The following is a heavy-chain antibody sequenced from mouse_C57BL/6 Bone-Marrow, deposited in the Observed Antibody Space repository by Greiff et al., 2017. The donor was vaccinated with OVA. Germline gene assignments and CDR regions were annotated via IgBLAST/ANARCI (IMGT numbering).Heavy chain of an antibody. J-gene: IGHJ3*01. Sequence: VHVKQSGPELVKPGASVKIPCKASGYTFTDYNMDWVKQSHGKSLEWIGDINPNNGGTIYNQKFKGKATLTVDKSSSTAYMELRSLTSEDTAVYYCARRGITGVAYWGQGTLVTVSA. V-gene: IGHV1-18*01. CDR2: INPNNGGT. D-gene: IGHD4-1*01. CDR3: ARRGITGVAY. CDR1: GYTFTDYN.